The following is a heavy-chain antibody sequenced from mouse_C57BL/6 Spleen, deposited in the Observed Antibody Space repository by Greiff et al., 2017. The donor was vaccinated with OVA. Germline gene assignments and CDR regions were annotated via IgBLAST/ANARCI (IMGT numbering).Heavy chain of an antibody. J-gene: IGHJ3*01. V-gene: IGHV3-1*01. CDR2: ISYSGST. Sequence: VQLKESGPGMVKPSQSLSLTCTVTGYSITSGYDWHWIRHFPGNKLEWMGYISYSGSTNYNPSLKSRISITHDTSKNHFFLKLNSVTTEDTATYYCARRDSSGSFAYWGQGTLVTVSA. CDR1: GYSITSGYD. CDR3: ARRDSSGSFAY. D-gene: IGHD3-2*02.